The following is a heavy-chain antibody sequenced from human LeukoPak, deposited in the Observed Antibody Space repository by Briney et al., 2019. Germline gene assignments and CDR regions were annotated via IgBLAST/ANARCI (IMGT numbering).Heavy chain of an antibody. CDR3: ARIFCSSTSCYIFRNDAFDI. D-gene: IGHD2-2*02. Sequence: SVKVSCKASGGTFSSYAISWVRQAPGQGLEWMGGIIPIFGTANYPQKFQGRVTITADESTSTAYMELSSLRSEDTAVYYCARIFCSSTSCYIFRNDAFDIWGQGTMVTVSS. V-gene: IGHV1-69*13. CDR2: IIPIFGTA. CDR1: GGTFSSYA. J-gene: IGHJ3*02.